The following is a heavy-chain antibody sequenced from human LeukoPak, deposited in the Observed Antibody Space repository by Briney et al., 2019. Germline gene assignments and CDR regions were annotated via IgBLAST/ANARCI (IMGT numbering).Heavy chain of an antibody. Sequence: PSETLSLTCTVSGGSISSYYWSWIRQPPGKGLEWIGYIYYSGSTNYNPSLKSRVTISVDTSKNQFSLKLSSVTAADTAVYYCARAFSGGYYYYGMDVWGQGTTVTVSS. CDR3: ARAFSGGYYYYGMDV. CDR1: GGSISSYY. V-gene: IGHV4-59*01. D-gene: IGHD1-26*01. CDR2: IYYSGST. J-gene: IGHJ6*02.